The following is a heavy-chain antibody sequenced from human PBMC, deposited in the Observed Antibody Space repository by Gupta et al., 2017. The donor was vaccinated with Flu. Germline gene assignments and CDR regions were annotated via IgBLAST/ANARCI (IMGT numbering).Heavy chain of an antibody. Sequence: EVQLVESGGGLVKPGGSLRPSCSASGFPVRSYPMIRVRQAPGRGLEWVSSISSSSSSIYYADSVKGRFTISRDNAKKSLYLQMDSLRVEDTAVYYCAREVRRNWFDPWGQGTLVTVSS. V-gene: IGHV3-21*01. CDR3: AREVRRNWFDP. CDR2: ISSSSSSI. CDR1: GFPVRSYP. J-gene: IGHJ5*02.